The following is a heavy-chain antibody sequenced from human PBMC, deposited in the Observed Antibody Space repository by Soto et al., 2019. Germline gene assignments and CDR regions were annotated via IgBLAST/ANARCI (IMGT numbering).Heavy chain of an antibody. D-gene: IGHD3-3*01. J-gene: IGHJ6*02. Sequence: QVQRVESGGGVVQPGRSLRSSCAASGFTFSSYGMHWVRQAPGKGLEWVAAISYDGSNKYYADSVKGRFTISRDNSKNTLYVQMNSLRAEDTAVYYCAKEVWSGPMDVWGQGTTVTVSS. CDR2: ISYDGSNK. V-gene: IGHV3-30*18. CDR3: AKEVWSGPMDV. CDR1: GFTFSSYG.